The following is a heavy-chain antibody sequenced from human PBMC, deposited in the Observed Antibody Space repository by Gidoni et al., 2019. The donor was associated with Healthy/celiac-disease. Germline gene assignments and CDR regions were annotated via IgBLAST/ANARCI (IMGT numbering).Heavy chain of an antibody. Sequence: VTLKESGPVLVIPTETLTLTCTVSAFSLSNARMVVSWIRQPPGKALEWLAHIFSNDEKSYSTSLKSRLTISKDTSKSQVVLTMTNMDPVDTATYYCARTKGLYYDFWSGYPDAFDIWGQGTMVTVSS. D-gene: IGHD3-3*01. J-gene: IGHJ3*02. V-gene: IGHV2-26*01. CDR3: ARTKGLYYDFWSGYPDAFDI. CDR2: IFSNDEK. CDR1: AFSLSNARMV.